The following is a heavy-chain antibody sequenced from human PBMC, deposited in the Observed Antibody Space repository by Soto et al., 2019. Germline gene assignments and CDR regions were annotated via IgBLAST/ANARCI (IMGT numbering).Heavy chain of an antibody. CDR2: MYHSGST. D-gene: IGHD2-2*01. V-gene: IGHV4-39*07. CDR1: GGSISSSSYY. J-gene: IGHJ4*02. CDR3: ARVPDY. Sequence: PSETLSLTCTVCGGSISSSSYYWGWIRQPPGKGLEWIGYMYHSGSTYYNPSLKSRVTISIDRSKNQFSLKLSSVTAADTAVYYCARVPDYWGQGILVTVSS.